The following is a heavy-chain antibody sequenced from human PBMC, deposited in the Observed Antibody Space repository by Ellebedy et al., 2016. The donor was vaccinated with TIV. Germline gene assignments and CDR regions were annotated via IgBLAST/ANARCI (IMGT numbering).Heavy chain of an antibody. V-gene: IGHV3-53*01. J-gene: IGHJ4*02. CDR2: IYSGGST. CDR3: ARKNSSGWTFDY. CDR1: GFTVSSNY. D-gene: IGHD6-19*01. Sequence: PGRSLRLSCAASGFTVSSNYMSWVRQAPGKGLEWVSVIYSGGSTYYADSVKGRFTISRDNSKNTLYLQMNSLRAEDTAVYYCARKNSSGWTFDYWGQGTLVTVSS.